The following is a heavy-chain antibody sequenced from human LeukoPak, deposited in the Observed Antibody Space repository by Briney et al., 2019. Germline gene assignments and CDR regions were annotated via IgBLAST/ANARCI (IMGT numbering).Heavy chain of an antibody. CDR3: ARDSGYSYGWEYYYYYGMDV. CDR2: ISSSSSYI. Sequence: GGSLRLSCAASGFTFSSYSMNWVRQAPGKGLEWVSSISSSSSYIYYADSVKGRFTISRDNAKNSLYLQMNSLRAEDTAVYYCARDSGYSYGWEYYYYYGMDVWGQGTTVTVSS. J-gene: IGHJ6*02. D-gene: IGHD5-18*01. V-gene: IGHV3-21*01. CDR1: GFTFSSYS.